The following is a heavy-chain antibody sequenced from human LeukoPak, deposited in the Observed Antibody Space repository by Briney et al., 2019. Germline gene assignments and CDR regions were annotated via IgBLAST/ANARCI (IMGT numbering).Heavy chain of an antibody. Sequence: NPSETLSLTCTVSGGSISSYYWSWIRQPAGKGLEWIGRIYTSGSTNYNPSLKSRVTMSVDTSKNQLSLKLSSVTAADTAVYYCARVRGSSSDYYFDYWGQGTLVTVSS. V-gene: IGHV4-4*07. J-gene: IGHJ4*02. CDR1: GGSISSYY. CDR3: ARVRGSSSDYYFDY. D-gene: IGHD6-6*01. CDR2: IYTSGST.